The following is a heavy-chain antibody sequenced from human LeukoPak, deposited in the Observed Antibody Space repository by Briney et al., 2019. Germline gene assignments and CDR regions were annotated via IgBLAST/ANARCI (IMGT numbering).Heavy chain of an antibody. V-gene: IGHV3-23*01. J-gene: IGHJ4*02. CDR2: ISGSGGST. D-gene: IGHD2-2*01. CDR3: AKGGLGYCSSTSCYESDY. CDR1: GFTFSSYA. Sequence: GGSLRLSCAASGFTFSSYAMSWVRQAPGKGLEWVSAISGSGGSTYYADSVKGRFTISRDNSKNTLYLQMNSLRAEDTAVYYCAKGGLGYCSSTSCYESDYWGQGTLVTVST.